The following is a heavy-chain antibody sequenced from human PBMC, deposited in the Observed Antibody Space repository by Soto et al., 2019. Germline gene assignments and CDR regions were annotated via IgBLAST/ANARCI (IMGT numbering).Heavy chain of an antibody. J-gene: IGHJ5*02. Sequence: ASVKVSCKASGGTFSSYAISWVRQAPGQGLEWMGGIIPIFGTANYAQKFQGRVTITADESTSTAYMELSSLRSEDTAVYYCASGKRWLHFYWFDPWGQGTLVTVSS. CDR1: GGTFSSYA. V-gene: IGHV1-69*13. CDR3: ASGKRWLHFYWFDP. D-gene: IGHD5-12*01. CDR2: IIPIFGTA.